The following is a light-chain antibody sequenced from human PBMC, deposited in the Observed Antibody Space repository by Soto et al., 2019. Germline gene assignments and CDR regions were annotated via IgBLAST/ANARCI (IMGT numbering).Light chain of an antibody. CDR2: GAS. V-gene: IGKV1-39*01. J-gene: IGKJ5*01. Sequence: DIQVTQSPSSLSASVGDRVTITCRASQSINTFLNWYQQRPGKAPNLLIYGASNLQSGVPSRFSGSGSGTDFTLTIISLQPEDFATYYCQQLNSYPHFGQGTRLEIK. CDR3: QQLNSYPH. CDR1: QSINTF.